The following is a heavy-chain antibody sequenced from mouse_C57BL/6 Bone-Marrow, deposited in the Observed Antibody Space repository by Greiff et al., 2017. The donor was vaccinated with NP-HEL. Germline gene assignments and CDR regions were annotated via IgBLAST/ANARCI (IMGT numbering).Heavy chain of an antibody. CDR2: ISDGGSYT. CDR3: ASGSSYDYFDY. D-gene: IGHD1-1*01. Sequence: EVQVVESGGGLVKPGGSLKLSCAASGFTFSSYAMSWVRQTPEKRLEWVATISDGGSYTYYPDNVKGRFTFSRDNAKNNLYLQMSHLKSEDTAMYYCASGSSYDYFDYWGQGTTLTVSS. V-gene: IGHV5-4*01. CDR1: GFTFSSYA. J-gene: IGHJ2*01.